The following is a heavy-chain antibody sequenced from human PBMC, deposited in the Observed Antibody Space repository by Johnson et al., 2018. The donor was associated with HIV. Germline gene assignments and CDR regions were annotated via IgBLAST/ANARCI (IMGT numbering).Heavy chain of an antibody. CDR1: GFTVSSNH. V-gene: IGHV3-66*02. CDR3: ARGRGPRGAFDI. Sequence: VQLVESGGGLVQPGGSLRLSCVASGFTVSSNHMTWVRQAPGKGLEWVSVIYSGGSTDYADSLKGRFTISRDNSKNTLYLQMNSLRDEDTAVYYCARGRGPRGAFDIWGQGTMVTVSS. J-gene: IGHJ3*02. CDR2: IYSGGST. D-gene: IGHD3-16*01.